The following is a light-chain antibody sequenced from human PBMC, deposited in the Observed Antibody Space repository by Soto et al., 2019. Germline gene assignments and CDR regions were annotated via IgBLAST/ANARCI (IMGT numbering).Light chain of an antibody. CDR1: QSISSN. J-gene: IGKJ1*01. CDR3: QQRQSWPRT. Sequence: DIQMTQSPSSLSASVGDRVTITCRASQSISSNLNWYQQKPGKVPKLLIYAASSLQSGVPSRFSGSGSGTDFTLTINSIQTEDFAVYYCQQRQSWPRTFGQGTKLDSK. CDR2: AAS. V-gene: IGKV1-39*01.